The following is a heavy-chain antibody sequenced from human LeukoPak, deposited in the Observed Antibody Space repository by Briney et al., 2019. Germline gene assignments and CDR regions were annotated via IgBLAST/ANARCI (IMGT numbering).Heavy chain of an antibody. Sequence: PGGSLRLSCAASGFTFSDYYMSWIRQAPGKGREGVSYISSSGSTIYYADSVKGRFTISRDNAKNSLYLQMNSLRAEDTAVYYCAKAEYSYVFYYYYYMDVWGKGTTVTISS. CDR3: AKAEYSYVFYYYYYMDV. J-gene: IGHJ6*03. D-gene: IGHD5-18*01. CDR1: GFTFSDYY. V-gene: IGHV3-11*04. CDR2: ISSSGSTI.